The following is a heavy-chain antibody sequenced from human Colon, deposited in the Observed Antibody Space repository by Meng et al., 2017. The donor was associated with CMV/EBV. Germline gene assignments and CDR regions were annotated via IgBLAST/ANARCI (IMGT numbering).Heavy chain of an antibody. CDR3: ARDPFHAHLLDDFLDS. Sequence: GGPLRPPCAAPGSTSSRYDINWVRQAPGKGLEWVANIKQNGRKTSYVDSVKGRFTIASDDAKNSLYLQMDSLRPEDTAVYYCARDPFHAHLLDDFLDSWGQGTLVTVSS. V-gene: IGHV3-7*01. J-gene: IGHJ4*02. CDR1: GSTSSRYD. CDR2: IKQNGRKT. D-gene: IGHD3-3*01.